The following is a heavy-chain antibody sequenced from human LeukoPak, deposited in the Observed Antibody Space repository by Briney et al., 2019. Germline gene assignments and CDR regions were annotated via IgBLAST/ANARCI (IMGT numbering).Heavy chain of an antibody. D-gene: IGHD6-19*01. V-gene: IGHV4-30-4*01. Sequence: SQTLSLTCTVSGGSIISGDYYWSWIRQPPGKGLEWIGYIYHRGNTYYNPSLKSRLTISVDTSKNQFSLKLSSVTAADTAVYYCARHFPHMDYSGWKQGWFDPWGQGTLVTVSS. CDR2: IYHRGNT. J-gene: IGHJ5*02. CDR1: GGSIISGDYY. CDR3: ARHFPHMDYSGWKQGWFDP.